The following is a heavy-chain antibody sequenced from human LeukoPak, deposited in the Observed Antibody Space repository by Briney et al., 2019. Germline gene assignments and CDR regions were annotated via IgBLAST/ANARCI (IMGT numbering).Heavy chain of an antibody. CDR2: IRYDGTNK. CDR3: ARGTVTKVPFVFDI. J-gene: IGHJ3*02. Sequence: GGSLRLSCTASGFTFSIFGMHWVRQAPGKGLEWVAFIRYDGTNKYYADSVKGRFTISRDNSKNTLYLQMNSLRAEDTAVYYCARGTVTKVPFVFDIWGQGTMVTVSS. D-gene: IGHD4-17*01. CDR1: GFTFSIFG. V-gene: IGHV3-30*02.